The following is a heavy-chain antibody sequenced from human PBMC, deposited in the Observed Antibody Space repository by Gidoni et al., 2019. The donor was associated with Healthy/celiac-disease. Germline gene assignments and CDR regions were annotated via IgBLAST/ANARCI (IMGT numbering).Heavy chain of an antibody. D-gene: IGHD2-21*01. V-gene: IGHV3-7*03. CDR1: GFTFSSYW. CDR2: IKQDGREK. Sequence: EVQLVESGGGLVQPGGSLRLSCAASGFTFSSYWMSWVRQAPGKGLEWVANIKQDGREKYYVDSVKGRFTISRDNAKNSLYLQMNSLRAEDTAVYYCARRNRLGLRYYFDYWGQGTLVTVSS. CDR3: ARRNRLGLRYYFDY. J-gene: IGHJ4*02.